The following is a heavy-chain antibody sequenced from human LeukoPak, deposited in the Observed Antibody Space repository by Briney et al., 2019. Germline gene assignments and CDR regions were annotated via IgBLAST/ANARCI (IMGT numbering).Heavy chain of an antibody. V-gene: IGHV3-30*02. CDR1: GFTFSNYG. CDR2: MRYDGSTK. Sequence: PGGSLRLSCVASGFTFSNYGMHWVRQAPGKGLEWVAFMRYDGSTKYYADSVKGRFTISRDNSKNTLSLQMDSLRPDDTAVYYCAKDRSLTLPTFERSGYYYYWGQGTLVTVSS. J-gene: IGHJ4*02. D-gene: IGHD3-22*01. CDR3: AKDRSLTLPTFERSGYYYY.